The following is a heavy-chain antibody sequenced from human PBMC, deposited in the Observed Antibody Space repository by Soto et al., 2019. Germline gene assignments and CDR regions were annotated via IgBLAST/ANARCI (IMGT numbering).Heavy chain of an antibody. Sequence: ASVKVSCKASGGTFSSYAISWVRQAPGQGLEWMGGIIPIFGTANYAQKFQGRVTITADKSTSTAYMELSSLRSEDTAVYYCANDFWSGYYTVDIWGQGTMVTVSS. V-gene: IGHV1-69*06. J-gene: IGHJ3*02. D-gene: IGHD3-3*01. CDR2: IIPIFGTA. CDR1: GGTFSSYA. CDR3: ANDFWSGYYTVDI.